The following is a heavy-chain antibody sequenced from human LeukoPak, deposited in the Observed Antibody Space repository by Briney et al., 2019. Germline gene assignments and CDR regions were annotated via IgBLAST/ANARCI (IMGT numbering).Heavy chain of an antibody. Sequence: SETLSLTCTVSGGSISSYYWSWIRQPAGKGLELIGRIYTSGSTNYNPSLKSRVTMSVDTSKNQFSLKLSSVTAADTAVYYCASIPAAIGFFGELYPFHYWGQGTLVTVSS. V-gene: IGHV4-4*07. J-gene: IGHJ4*02. D-gene: IGHD3-10*01. CDR2: IYTSGST. CDR1: GGSISSYY. CDR3: ASIPAAIGFFGELYPFHY.